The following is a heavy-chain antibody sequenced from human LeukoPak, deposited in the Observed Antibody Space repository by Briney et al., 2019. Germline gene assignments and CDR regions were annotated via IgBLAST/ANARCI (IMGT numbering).Heavy chain of an antibody. D-gene: IGHD6-19*01. J-gene: IGHJ4*02. CDR2: ISGSTGTT. CDR1: GFTFSDYA. Sequence: GASLRLSCAASGFTFSDYAMSWVRQAPGKGLEWVSAISGSTGTTYYADSVKGRFTISRDRAKNTLYLQMNSLRAEDTAVYYCANTFRAVASAFGYWAQGALVTVSS. CDR3: ANTFRAVASAFGY. V-gene: IGHV3-23*01.